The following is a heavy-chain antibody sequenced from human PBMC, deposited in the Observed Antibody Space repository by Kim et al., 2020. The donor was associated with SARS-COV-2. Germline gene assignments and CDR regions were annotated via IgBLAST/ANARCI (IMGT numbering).Heavy chain of an antibody. V-gene: IGHV1-2*06. Sequence: ASVKVSCKASGYTFTGYYMHWVRQAPGQGLEWMGRINPNSGGTNYAQKFQGRVTMTRDTSISTAYMELSRLRSDDTAVYYCARVAARHPAGHYYGMDVWGQGTTVTVSS. CDR3: ARVAARHPAGHYYGMDV. CDR2: INPNSGGT. D-gene: IGHD6-6*01. CDR1: GYTFTGYY. J-gene: IGHJ6*02.